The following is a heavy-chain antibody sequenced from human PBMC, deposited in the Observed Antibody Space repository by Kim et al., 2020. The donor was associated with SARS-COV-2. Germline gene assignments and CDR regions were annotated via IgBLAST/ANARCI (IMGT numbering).Heavy chain of an antibody. J-gene: IGHJ2*01. D-gene: IGHD3-22*01. CDR1: RFTFSTYW. CDR3: TRSNRLYASSGSEWGWYFDL. Sequence: GGSLRLSCAASRFTFSTYWMTWVRQAPGKGLEWVANIRQDDSERHYVDSVKGRFTISRDNAKNSLFLQMNSLRADDTAVYYCTRSNRLYASSGSEWGWYFDLWGRGTLVTVSS. CDR2: IRQDDSER. V-gene: IGHV3-7*03.